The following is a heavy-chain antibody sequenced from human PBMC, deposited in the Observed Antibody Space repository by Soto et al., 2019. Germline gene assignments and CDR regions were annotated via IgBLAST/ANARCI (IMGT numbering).Heavy chain of an antibody. CDR2: IYHSGST. Sequence: QLQLQESGSGLVKPSQTLSLTCAVSGGSISSGGYSWNWIRQPPGKGLEWIGYIYHSGSTYYNPSLTSRVTIPVDRSKNQFSLKLSSVTAADTAVYYCVRDDIYRGWFDPWGQGTLVTVSS. CDR1: GGSISSGGYS. CDR3: VRDDIYRGWFDP. D-gene: IGHD1-26*01. J-gene: IGHJ5*02. V-gene: IGHV4-30-2*01.